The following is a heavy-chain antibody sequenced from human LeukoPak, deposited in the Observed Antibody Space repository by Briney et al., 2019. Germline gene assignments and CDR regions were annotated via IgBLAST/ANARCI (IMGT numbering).Heavy chain of an antibody. V-gene: IGHV2-5*08. Sequence: TLSLTCTVSGGSISSYYWSWIRQPPGKALEWLALIYWDDDKRYSPSLKSRLTITKDTSKNQVVLTMTNMDPVDTATYYCAHRGGYSSSWSDLFDYWGQGTLVTVSS. D-gene: IGHD6-13*01. CDR1: GGSISSYYW. J-gene: IGHJ4*02. CDR2: IYWDDDK. CDR3: AHRGGYSSSWSDLFDY.